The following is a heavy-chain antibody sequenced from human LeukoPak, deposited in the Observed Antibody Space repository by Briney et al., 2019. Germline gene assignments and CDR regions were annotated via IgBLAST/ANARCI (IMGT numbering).Heavy chain of an antibody. CDR3: VKSGGYGLIDY. J-gene: IGHJ4*02. D-gene: IGHD6-19*01. V-gene: IGHV4-34*01. CDR2: IYYTGST. CDR1: GGSFSGDF. Sequence: SETLSLTCAVYGGSFSGDFWSWLRQSPGKGLEWIGNIYYTGSTYYNASLQSRVTISIDMSKNQFSLRLSSVTAADTAMYYCVKSGGYGLIDYWGQGTLVTVSS.